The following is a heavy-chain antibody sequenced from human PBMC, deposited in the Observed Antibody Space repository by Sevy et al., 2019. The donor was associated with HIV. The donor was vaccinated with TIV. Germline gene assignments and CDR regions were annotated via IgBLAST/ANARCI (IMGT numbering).Heavy chain of an antibody. D-gene: IGHD3-22*01. CDR2: INGNGDST. Sequence: GGSLRLSCAGSVFIFNNYAMSWVRQVPGKGLEWVSGINGNGDSTNYADSAKGRFNISRDNSKSTLYLQMNSLRAEDTAVYYCAKDYYDSGGYYFYPARPMAFDLWGQGTMVTVSS. J-gene: IGHJ3*01. CDR1: VFIFNNYA. V-gene: IGHV3-23*01. CDR3: AKDYYDSGGYYFYPARPMAFDL.